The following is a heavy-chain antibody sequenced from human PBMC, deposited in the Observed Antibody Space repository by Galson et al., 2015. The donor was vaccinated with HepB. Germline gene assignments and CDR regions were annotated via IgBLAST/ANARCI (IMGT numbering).Heavy chain of an antibody. D-gene: IGHD6-13*01. Sequence: SETLSLTCTVSGGSISSSSYYWGWIRQPPGKGLEWIGSIYYSGSTYYNPSLKSRVTISVDTSKNQFSLKLSSVTAADTAVYYCARHVSGKQQLGAPRWFDPWGQGTLVTVSS. CDR2: IYYSGST. J-gene: IGHJ5*02. V-gene: IGHV4-39*01. CDR1: GGSISSSSYY. CDR3: ARHVSGKQQLGAPRWFDP.